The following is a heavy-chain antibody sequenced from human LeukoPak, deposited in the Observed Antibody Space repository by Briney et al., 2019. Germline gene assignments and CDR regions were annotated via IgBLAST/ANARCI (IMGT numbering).Heavy chain of an antibody. CDR1: GFTFSSYAMH. CDR2: ISYSGNT. CDR3: ARHCCSGPAKRVFDI. V-gene: IGHV4-39*01. Sequence: LKLSCAASGFTFSSYAMHWVRQPPGKGLEWIGTISYSGNTDYNPSLRSRVTISIDTSNNQFSLRLGSVTAADTAVYHCARHCCSGPAKRVFDIWGQGTVVTVSS. D-gene: IGHD2-15*01. J-gene: IGHJ3*02.